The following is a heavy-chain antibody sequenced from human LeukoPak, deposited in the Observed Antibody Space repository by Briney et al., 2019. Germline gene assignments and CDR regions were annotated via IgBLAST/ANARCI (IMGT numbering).Heavy chain of an antibody. V-gene: IGHV3-74*01. Sequence: PGGSLRLSCAASGFTFDDYGMSWVRQAPGKGLVWVSRINSDGSSTSYADSVRGRFSISRDNAKNTLYLQMNSLRAEDTAVYYCARGLSGYASSLGYWGQGTLDTVSA. CDR2: INSDGSST. D-gene: IGHD6-6*01. CDR3: ARGLSGYASSLGY. CDR1: GFTFDDYG. J-gene: IGHJ4*02.